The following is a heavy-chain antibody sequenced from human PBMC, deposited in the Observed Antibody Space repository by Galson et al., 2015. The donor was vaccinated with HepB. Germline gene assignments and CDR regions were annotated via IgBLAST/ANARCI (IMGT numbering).Heavy chain of an antibody. CDR1: GFTFTSSA. Sequence: SVKVSCKASGFTFTSSAMQWVRQARGQRLEWIGWIVVGSGNTNYAQKFQERVTITRDMSTSTAYMELSSLRSEDTAVYYCAAAPMPGPQWELRGWGQGTLVTVSS. J-gene: IGHJ4*02. CDR2: IVVGSGNT. V-gene: IGHV1-58*02. D-gene: IGHD1-26*01. CDR3: AAAPMPGPQWELRG.